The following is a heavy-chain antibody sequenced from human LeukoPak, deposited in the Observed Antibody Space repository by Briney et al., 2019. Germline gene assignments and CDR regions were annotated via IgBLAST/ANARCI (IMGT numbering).Heavy chain of an antibody. CDR3: ARGKWDLESGEAFDI. J-gene: IGHJ3*02. CDR1: GGSFSSYY. D-gene: IGHD1-26*01. CDR2: IYYSGST. V-gene: IGHV4-59*12. Sequence: ASETLSLTCTVSGGSFSSYYWSWIRQPPGKGLEYIGYIYYSGSTNYNPSLKSRVTISLDTSKNQFSLKLNSVTAADPAVYYCARGKWDLESGEAFDIWGQGTMVTVSS.